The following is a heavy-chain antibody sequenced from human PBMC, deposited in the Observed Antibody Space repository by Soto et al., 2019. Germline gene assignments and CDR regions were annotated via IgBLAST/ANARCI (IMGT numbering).Heavy chain of an antibody. CDR2: IKQDGSEK. CDR3: ARGNIGTWDYFAY. V-gene: IGHV3-7*03. Sequence: PGGSLRLSCAASGFTFSNYWMSWVRQAPGKGLEWVANIKQDGSEKYYVDSVKGLFTISRDNAKNSLFLQMNSLRAEDTAVYYCARGNIGTWDYFAYWGQGTPVTVSS. CDR1: GFTFSNYW. J-gene: IGHJ4*02. D-gene: IGHD2-15*01.